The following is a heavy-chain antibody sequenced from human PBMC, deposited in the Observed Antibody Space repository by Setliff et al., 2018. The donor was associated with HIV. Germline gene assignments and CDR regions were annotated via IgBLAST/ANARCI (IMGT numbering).Heavy chain of an antibody. CDR1: EYSFTSYD. J-gene: IGHJ3*01. V-gene: IGHV1-8*01. D-gene: IGHD1-1*01. Sequence: ASVKVSCKPSEYSFTSYDINWVRQATGQGLEWMGWLNPNSHNTGYAQKFQGRVAMTWDTSISTAYMVLSNLKSEDTAVYYCAKPTPGLYPRSFDVWGQGTMVTVSS. CDR2: LNPNSHNT. CDR3: AKPTPGLYPRSFDV.